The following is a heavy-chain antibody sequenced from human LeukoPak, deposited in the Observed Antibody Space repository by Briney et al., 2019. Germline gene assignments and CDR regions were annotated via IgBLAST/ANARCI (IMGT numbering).Heavy chain of an antibody. J-gene: IGHJ6*02. Sequence: TGGSLRLSCAASGFTFSSYEMNWVRQAPGKGLEWVPYISSSGSTRYYAGSVKGRFTISRDNAKNSLYLQMNSLRAEDTAVYYCAREGGVGDSSSSSYYYYYGMDVWGQGTTVTVSS. CDR2: ISSSGSTR. V-gene: IGHV3-48*03. CDR3: AREGGVGDSSSSSYYYYYGMDV. D-gene: IGHD6-6*01. CDR1: GFTFSSYE.